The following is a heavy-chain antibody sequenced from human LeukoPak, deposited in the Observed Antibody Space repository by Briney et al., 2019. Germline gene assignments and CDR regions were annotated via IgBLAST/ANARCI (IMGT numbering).Heavy chain of an antibody. Sequence: SETLSLTCTVSGGSISSYYWSWIRQPPGKGLEWIGNIYYSGSTNYNPSLKSRVTISVDTSKNQFSLKLSSVTAADTAVYYCARNPYGDLPTDNWFDPWGQGTLVTVSS. V-gene: IGHV4-59*01. CDR2: IYYSGST. CDR1: GGSISSYY. D-gene: IGHD4-17*01. J-gene: IGHJ5*02. CDR3: ARNPYGDLPTDNWFDP.